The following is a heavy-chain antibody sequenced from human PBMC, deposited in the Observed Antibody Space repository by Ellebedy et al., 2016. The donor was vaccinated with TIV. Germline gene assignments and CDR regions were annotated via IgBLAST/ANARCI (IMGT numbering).Heavy chain of an antibody. CDR3: TTSSGWYKVFDY. V-gene: IGHV3-15*01. J-gene: IGHJ4*02. CDR1: GFTFSNAW. CDR2: IKSKTDGWTT. D-gene: IGHD6-19*01. Sequence: GGSLRLSCAASGFTFSNAWMNWVRQAPGKGLEWVGRIKSKTDGWTTDYAAPVKGRFTISRYDSKNTLYLQMNSLKTEDTAVYYCTTSSGWYKVFDYWGQGTLVTVSS.